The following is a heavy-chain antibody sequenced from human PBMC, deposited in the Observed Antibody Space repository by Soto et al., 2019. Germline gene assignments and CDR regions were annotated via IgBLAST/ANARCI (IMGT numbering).Heavy chain of an antibody. CDR3: ARPPYPGCINAVCSPLDS. Sequence: QVQLVQSGAEVKKPGASVKISCKASGYTFTSYYMHWLRQAPGQGLEWMGIINPSGGSTNYAQKLQGRVAMTRDTSTSTVYMELNSLRSEDTAVYYCARPPYPGCINAVCSPLDSWGQGTLVTVSS. CDR1: GYTFTSYY. D-gene: IGHD2-8*01. V-gene: IGHV1-46*01. CDR2: INPSGGST. J-gene: IGHJ4*02.